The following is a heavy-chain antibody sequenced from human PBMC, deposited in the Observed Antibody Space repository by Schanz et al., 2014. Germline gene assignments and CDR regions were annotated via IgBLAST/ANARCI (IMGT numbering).Heavy chain of an antibody. Sequence: EVHLLESGGGLVPPGGSLRLSCSASGFTFSTFAMHWVRQAPGKGLEWISYITYNGGTIYYADSVKGRFTVSRDNAKNTLYLQMNSLRAEDTAVYYCARIGGSVFDYWAQGTLVTVSS. V-gene: IGHV3-48*04. CDR2: ITYNGGTI. CDR1: GFTFSTFA. CDR3: ARIGGSVFDY. D-gene: IGHD3-10*01. J-gene: IGHJ4*02.